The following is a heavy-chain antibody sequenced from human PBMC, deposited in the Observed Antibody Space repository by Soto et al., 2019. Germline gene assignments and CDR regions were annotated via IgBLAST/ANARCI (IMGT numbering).Heavy chain of an antibody. Sequence: SVKVSFKASCYTFRSFGVSWVRQAPVQGPEWTGWISGYNGKTKSAEKVQGRVIMTTDTSTNTVYMELRSLRVDDTAVYYCARDKMIDDFGLGSFDFWGQGTVVTVSS. D-gene: IGHD3-10*01. CDR1: CYTFRSFG. CDR2: ISGYNGKT. V-gene: IGHV1-18*04. CDR3: ARDKMIDDFGLGSFDF. J-gene: IGHJ4*02.